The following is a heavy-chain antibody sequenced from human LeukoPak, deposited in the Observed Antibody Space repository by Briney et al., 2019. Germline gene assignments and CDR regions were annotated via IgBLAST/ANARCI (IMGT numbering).Heavy chain of an antibody. CDR2: IWYDGSNT. CDR1: GFSFNTYG. V-gene: IGHV3-33*01. J-gene: IGHJ4*02. D-gene: IGHD3-3*01. Sequence: ERSLRLSCAASGFSFNTYGMLWVRQAPGKGLECVAVIWYDGSNTYYADSVKGRFTISRDNSKNTLYLQMNSLRAEDTAVYYCARGGPEWPLDYWGQGTLVTVSS. CDR3: ARGGPEWPLDY.